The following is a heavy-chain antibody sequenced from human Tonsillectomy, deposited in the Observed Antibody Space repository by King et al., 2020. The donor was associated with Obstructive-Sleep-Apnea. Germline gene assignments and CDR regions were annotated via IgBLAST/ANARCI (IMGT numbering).Heavy chain of an antibody. CDR2: IYPGDSDT. V-gene: IGHV5-51*01. J-gene: IGHJ4*02. CDR1: GYSFTSYW. D-gene: IGHD3-10*01. CDR3: ASFTMVRGVIISSPVDY. Sequence: VQLVESGAEVKKPGESRKISCKGSGYSFTSYWIGWVRQMPGKVLEWMGIIYPGDSDTRYSPSFQGQVTISADKSISTAYLQWSSLKASDTAMYYCASFTMVRGVIISSPVDYWGQGTLVTVSS.